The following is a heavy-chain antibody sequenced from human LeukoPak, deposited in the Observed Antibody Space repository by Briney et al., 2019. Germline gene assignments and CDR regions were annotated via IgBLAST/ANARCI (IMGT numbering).Heavy chain of an antibody. J-gene: IGHJ6*02. CDR1: GFTFSDYY. CDR2: ISSSSSYT. Sequence: KTGGSLRLSCAAYGFTFSDYYMSWIRQAPGKGLEWVSYISSSSSYTNYADSVKGRFIISRDNAKNSLYLQMNSLRAEDTAVYYCASGRYYYGMDVWGQGTTVTVSS. V-gene: IGHV3-11*06. CDR3: ASGRYYYGMDV. D-gene: IGHD3/OR15-3a*01.